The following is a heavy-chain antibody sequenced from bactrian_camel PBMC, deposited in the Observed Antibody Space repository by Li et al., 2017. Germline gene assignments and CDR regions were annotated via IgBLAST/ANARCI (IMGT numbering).Heavy chain of an antibody. CDR1: GFTHSRYY. V-gene: IGHV3S40*01. CDR2: IYIGGGTQ. J-gene: IGHJ4*01. D-gene: IGHD4*01. Sequence: DVQLVESGGGSVQAGGSLRLSCSASGFTHSRYYMGWFRQSPGKEREEVATIYIGGGTQHYADSVMGRFTISQDNAKKTVYLQMTSLKAEDTAMYYCAARANFMGARPPLTFGTYSDWGQGTQVTVS. CDR3: AARANFMGARPPLTFGTYSD.